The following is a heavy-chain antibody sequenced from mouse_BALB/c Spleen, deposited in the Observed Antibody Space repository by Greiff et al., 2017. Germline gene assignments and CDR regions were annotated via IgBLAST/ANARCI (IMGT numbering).Heavy chain of an antibody. CDR2: ISYDGSN. V-gene: IGHV3-6*02. D-gene: IGHD2-1*01. J-gene: IGHJ2*01. CDR1: GYSITSGYY. Sequence: DVKLQESGPGLVKPSQSLSLTCSVTGYSITSGYYWNWIRQFPGNKLEWMGYISYDGSNNYNPSLKNRISITRDTSKNQFFLKLNSVTTEDTATYYCARWGNYPYFDYWGQGTTLTVSS. CDR3: ARWGNYPYFDY.